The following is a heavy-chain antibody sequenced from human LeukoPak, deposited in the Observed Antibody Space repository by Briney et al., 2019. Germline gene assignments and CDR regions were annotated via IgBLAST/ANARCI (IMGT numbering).Heavy chain of an antibody. V-gene: IGHV4-61*08. J-gene: IGHJ3*02. CDR1: GGSISSGGYY. Sequence: SQTLSLTCTVSGGSISSGGYYWSWIRQPPGKGLEWIGYSYYTGSTNYNPSLKSRITISVDTSKNQFSLKLSSLTAADTAVYYCARLERRQEAFDIWGQGTMVTVSS. CDR3: ARLERRQEAFDI. CDR2: SYYTGST. D-gene: IGHD1-1*01.